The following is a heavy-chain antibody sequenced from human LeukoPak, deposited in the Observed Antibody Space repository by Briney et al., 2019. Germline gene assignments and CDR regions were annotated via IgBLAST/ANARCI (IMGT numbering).Heavy chain of an antibody. D-gene: IGHD3-9*01. V-gene: IGHV4-34*01. Sequence: SETLSLTCAVYGGSFSAYYWSWVRQPPGKGLEWIGEINHSGSTNYNPSLTSRVTISVDTSKNQFSLKLSSVTAAATAVYYCARARKDYDILTGYTNGNYIDYWGQGTLVTVSS. CDR2: INHSGST. CDR1: GGSFSAYY. CDR3: ARARKDYDILTGYTNGNYIDY. J-gene: IGHJ4*02.